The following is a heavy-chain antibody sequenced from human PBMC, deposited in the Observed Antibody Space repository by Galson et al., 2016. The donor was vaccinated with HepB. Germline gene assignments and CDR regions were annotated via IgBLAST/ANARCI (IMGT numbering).Heavy chain of an antibody. Sequence: SLRLSCAASEFTFNVYGMHWVRQAPGKGLEWVASISHDGSNSYHVDSVKGRFTISRDNFKSTLYLEMNSLRGEDTAIYYCAKGDYDVLRYSDHWGQGTLVTVSS. V-gene: IGHV3-30*18. J-gene: IGHJ4*02. CDR2: ISHDGSNS. CDR1: EFTFNVYG. D-gene: IGHD3-9*01. CDR3: AKGDYDVLRYSDH.